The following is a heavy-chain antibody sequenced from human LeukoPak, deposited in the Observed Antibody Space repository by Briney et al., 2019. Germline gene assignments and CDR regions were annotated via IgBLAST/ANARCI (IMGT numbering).Heavy chain of an antibody. Sequence: PSETLSLTCTVSGGSISGYFWSWIRQSPGMGLEWIGYIYYSGSTTYNPSLKSRVTISVGTSKNQFFLKLDSVTAADTAVYYCARLIGSSTVADYWGQGTLVTVSS. CDR1: GGSISGYF. J-gene: IGHJ4*02. V-gene: IGHV4-59*08. CDR2: IYYSGST. D-gene: IGHD1-14*01. CDR3: ARLIGSSTVADY.